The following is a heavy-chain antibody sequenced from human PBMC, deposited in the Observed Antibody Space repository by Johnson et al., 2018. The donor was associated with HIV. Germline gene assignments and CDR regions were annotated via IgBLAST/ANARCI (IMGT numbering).Heavy chain of an antibody. V-gene: IGHV3-11*04. Sequence: QVQLVESGGGLVKPGGSLRLSCADSGFTFSDYYMSWIRQAPGKGLEWVSNISRSGSTIYHADSVKGRLIISRDNAKNSLYLQMSSLRAEDTAEYYCAREGPYWAFDIWGQGTMVTVSS. CDR2: ISRSGSTI. CDR1: GFTFSDYY. J-gene: IGHJ3*02. D-gene: IGHD2-15*01. CDR3: AREGPYWAFDI.